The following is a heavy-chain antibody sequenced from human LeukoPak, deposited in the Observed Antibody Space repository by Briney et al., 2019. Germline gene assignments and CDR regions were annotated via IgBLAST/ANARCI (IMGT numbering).Heavy chain of an antibody. CDR1: GDTFTRYY. Sequence: ASVKVSCKASGDTFTRYYMHWVRQAPGQGLEWMGIINPSTGSTGYAQKFQGRVTMTRDMSTSTVYMELSSLRSEDTAVYYCAREYYYGSGSYYKGRNWFDPWGQGTLVTVSS. V-gene: IGHV1-46*01. J-gene: IGHJ5*02. CDR3: AREYYYGSGSYYKGRNWFDP. D-gene: IGHD3-10*01. CDR2: INPSTGST.